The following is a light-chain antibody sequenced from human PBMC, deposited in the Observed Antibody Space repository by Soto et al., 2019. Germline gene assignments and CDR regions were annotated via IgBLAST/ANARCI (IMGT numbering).Light chain of an antibody. Sequence: DIVMTQSPDSLAVSLGGRATINCKSSQSVLLASNNRYYLAWYQQKPGQPPKLLLYWASTRESGVPDRFTGSGSGTDFNLTITNLQAEDVAVYYCQQYYSSPPTYTFGQGTKLEIK. V-gene: IGKV4-1*01. CDR1: QSVLLASNNRYY. J-gene: IGKJ2*01. CDR2: WAS. CDR3: QQYYSSPPTYT.